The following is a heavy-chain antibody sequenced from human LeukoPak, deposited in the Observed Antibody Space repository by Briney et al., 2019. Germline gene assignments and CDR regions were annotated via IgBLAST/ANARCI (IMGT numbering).Heavy chain of an antibody. CDR2: ISSDGDST. D-gene: IGHD6-6*01. J-gene: IGHJ4*02. Sequence: GGSLRLSCAASGFTFSNYAVHWVRQAPGKGLEYVSAISSDGDSTYYANSVKGRFTISRDNSKNTLSLQMVGLRADDMAAYYCSRGGYSSSSPIDYWGQGTLVTVSS. CDR1: GFTFSNYA. V-gene: IGHV3-64*01. CDR3: SRGGYSSSSPIDY.